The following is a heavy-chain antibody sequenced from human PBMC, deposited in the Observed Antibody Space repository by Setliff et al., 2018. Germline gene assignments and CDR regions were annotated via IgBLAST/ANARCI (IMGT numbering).Heavy chain of an antibody. CDR2: IIPILETT. CDR1: GGAFSNYG. J-gene: IGHJ4*02. CDR3: ARWNGSGYFYY. D-gene: IGHD3-3*01. Sequence: SVKVSCKVSGGAFSNYGLSWVRQAPGQGLLWMGRIIPILETTNYAQNFQGRVPITADESTRTAYMELSSLTFEDTAVYYCARWNGSGYFYYWGQGTWVTVSS. V-gene: IGHV1-69*11.